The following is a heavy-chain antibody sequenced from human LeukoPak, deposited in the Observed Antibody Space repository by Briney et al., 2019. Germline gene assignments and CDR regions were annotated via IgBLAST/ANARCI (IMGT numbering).Heavy chain of an antibody. D-gene: IGHD3-10*01. J-gene: IGHJ4*02. CDR1: GFTFSRYW. CDR2: IKLDGNEK. CDR3: ARQNDGSGSYATYFDY. V-gene: IGHV3-7*04. Sequence: VQPGGSLRLSCAASGFTFSRYWMSWVRQAPGKGLEWVANIKLDGNEKYYVDSVRGRFTISRDNAKNSLYLQMHSLRAEDTAVYYCARQNDGSGSYATYFDYWGQGTLVTVSS.